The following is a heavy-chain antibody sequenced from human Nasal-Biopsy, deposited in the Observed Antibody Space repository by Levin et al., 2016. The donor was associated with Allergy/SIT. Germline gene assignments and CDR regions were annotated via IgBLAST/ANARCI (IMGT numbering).Heavy chain of an antibody. CDR3: AREDGSGSPFYSYYGMDV. CDR1: GFTFSKYS. D-gene: IGHD3-10*01. J-gene: IGHJ6*02. V-gene: IGHV3-21*01. CDR2: IGSSSSFT. Sequence: GESLKISCAASGFTFSKYSLNWVRQAPGKGLEWLCSIGSSSSFTHYADSAKGRFTISRDNARNSLHLQMNDVRADDTAVYYCAREDGSGSPFYSYYGMDVWGQGTTVTVSS.